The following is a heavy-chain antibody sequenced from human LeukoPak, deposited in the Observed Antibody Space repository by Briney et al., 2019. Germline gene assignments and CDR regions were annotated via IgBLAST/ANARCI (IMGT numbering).Heavy chain of an antibody. CDR1: GYTFTHQW. J-gene: IGHJ4*02. CDR2: IYPRDSDT. V-gene: IGHV5-51*01. D-gene: IGHD3-10*01. CDR3: ARHSDVIGAI. Sequence: GESLKISCEASGYTFTHQWIGWVRQMAGRGLEWVGIIYPRDSDTRYSPSFQGHVTISADTSINTAYLEWSSLEASDTAMYYCARHSDVIGAIWGQGNLVTVSS.